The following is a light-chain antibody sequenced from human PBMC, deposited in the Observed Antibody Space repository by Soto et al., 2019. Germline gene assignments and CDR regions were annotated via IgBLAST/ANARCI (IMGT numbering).Light chain of an antibody. CDR2: WAS. CDR3: QQYYSTPT. V-gene: IGKV4-1*01. Sequence: DIVMTQSPDSLAVSLGERATINCKSSQSVVYSANNKNYLAWYQHKPGQPPKLLIYWASTRDSGVPDRFSGSGSGTDFTLTISSLQAEDLAVYYCQQYYSTPTFGPGTKVDIK. CDR1: QSVVYSANNKNY. J-gene: IGKJ3*01.